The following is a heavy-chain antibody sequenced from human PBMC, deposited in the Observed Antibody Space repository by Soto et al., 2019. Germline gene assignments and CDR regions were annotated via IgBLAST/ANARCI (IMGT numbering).Heavy chain of an antibody. CDR1: GGSISSSNW. D-gene: IGHD3-16*02. CDR3: ARDGFRNYDYVWGSYRPHNYYYSGMDV. V-gene: IGHV4-4*02. CDR2: IYHSGST. Sequence: SSETLSLTCAVSGGSISSSNWWSWVRQPPGKGLEWIGEIYHSGSTNYNPSLKSRVTISVDKSKNQFSLKLSSVTAADTAVYYCARDGFRNYDYVWGSYRPHNYYYSGMDVWGQGTTVTVSS. J-gene: IGHJ6*02.